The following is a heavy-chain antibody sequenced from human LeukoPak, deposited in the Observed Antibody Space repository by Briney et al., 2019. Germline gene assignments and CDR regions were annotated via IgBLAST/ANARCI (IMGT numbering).Heavy chain of an antibody. J-gene: IGHJ6*02. D-gene: IGHD1-26*01. Sequence: SVKVSCKASGYTFTSYGISWVRQAPGQGLEWMGGIIPIFGTANYAQKFQGRVTITADESTSTAYMELSSLRSEDTAVYYCARAFPDIPVSWGLSGGMDVWGQGTTVTVSS. CDR3: ARAFPDIPVSWGLSGGMDV. CDR1: GYTFTSYG. V-gene: IGHV1-69*13. CDR2: IIPIFGTA.